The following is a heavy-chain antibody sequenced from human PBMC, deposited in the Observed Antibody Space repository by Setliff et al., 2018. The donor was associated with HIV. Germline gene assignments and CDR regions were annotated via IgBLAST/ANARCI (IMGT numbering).Heavy chain of an antibody. CDR2: IKQDGSGK. V-gene: IGHV3-7*01. Sequence: GESLKISCVASGFTLSRCWMSWVRQAPGKGLEWVGNIKQDGSGKNYVDSVMGRFTISRDNAKNTLYLQMNSLTADDTAMYYCACPKEGYSGSGGAFQIWGQGTMVTVSS. D-gene: IGHD3-10*01. CDR1: GFTLSRCW. CDR3: ACPKEGYSGSGGAFQI. J-gene: IGHJ3*02.